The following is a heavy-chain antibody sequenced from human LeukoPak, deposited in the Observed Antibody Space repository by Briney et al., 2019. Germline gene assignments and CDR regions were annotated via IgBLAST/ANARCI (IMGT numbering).Heavy chain of an antibody. V-gene: IGHV4-39*01. D-gene: IGHD3-10*01. CDR2: IYHSGNI. J-gene: IGHJ4*02. CDR3: ARRFGYGSGSYRVVTDY. Sequence: SETLSLTCTVSGGSISSSSFYWGWIRQPPGKGLEWIGSIYHSGNIHYNPSLKSRVTIYVDTSKNQFSLELSSVTAADTAVYYCARRFGYGSGSYRVVTDYWGQGTLVTVSS. CDR1: GGSISSSSFY.